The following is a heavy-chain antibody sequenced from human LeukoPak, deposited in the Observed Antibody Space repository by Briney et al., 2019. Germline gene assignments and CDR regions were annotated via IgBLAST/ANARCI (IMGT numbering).Heavy chain of an antibody. CDR3: AKSRGSGSSYYYGMDV. D-gene: IGHD3-10*01. CDR2: INSDGSTT. Sequence: GGSLRLSCAASGFTFITYWMHWVRQAPGKGLVWVSSINSDGSTTTYADSVKGRFTISRDNAKNMVYLEMNSLRAEDTAVYYCAKSRGSGSSYYYGMDVWGQGTTVTVSS. CDR1: GFTFITYW. J-gene: IGHJ6*02. V-gene: IGHV3-74*01.